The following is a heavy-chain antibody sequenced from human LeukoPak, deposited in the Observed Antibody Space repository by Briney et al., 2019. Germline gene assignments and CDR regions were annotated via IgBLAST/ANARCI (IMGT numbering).Heavy chain of an antibody. J-gene: IGHJ3*02. V-gene: IGHV4-59*01. CDR1: GGSISSYY. Sequence: PSETLTLTCTVYGGSISSYYWSWIRQPPGKGLEWIGYIYYSGSTNYNPSLKSRVTISVDTSKNQFSLKLSSVTAADTAVYYCARYNLMERGAIPNDFAFDIWGQGTMVTVSS. D-gene: IGHD2-8*01. CDR2: IYYSGST. CDR3: ARYNLMERGAIPNDFAFDI.